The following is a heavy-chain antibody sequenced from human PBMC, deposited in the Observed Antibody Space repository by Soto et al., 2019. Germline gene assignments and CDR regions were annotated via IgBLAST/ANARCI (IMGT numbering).Heavy chain of an antibody. CDR1: GFTFSSYA. CDR2: ISGSGGST. CDR3: AKDRSLRVSSGYYDYGMDV. J-gene: IGHJ6*02. Sequence: EVQLLESGGGLVQPGGSLRLSCAASGFTFSSYAMSWVRQAPGKGLEWVSAISGSGGSTYYADSVKGRFTISRDNSKNTVYLQMNSLRAEDTAVYDCAKDRSLRVSSGYYDYGMDVWGQGTTVTVSS. D-gene: IGHD3-22*01. V-gene: IGHV3-23*01.